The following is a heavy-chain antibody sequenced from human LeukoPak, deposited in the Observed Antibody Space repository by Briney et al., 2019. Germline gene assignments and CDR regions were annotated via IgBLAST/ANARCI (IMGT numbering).Heavy chain of an antibody. J-gene: IGHJ6*02. V-gene: IGHV3-23*01. CDR1: GLIFSSYA. Sequence: GGSLRLSCAASGLIFSSYAMSWVRQAPGKGLEWVSSIRATCGGTHYADTMKGRFTISRENSKTTLYLQMNSLRAEDTAVYYCAKARDGYNFPYYYGMYVWGQGTTVTVSS. CDR2: IRATCGGT. CDR3: AKARDGYNFPYYYGMYV. D-gene: IGHD5-24*01.